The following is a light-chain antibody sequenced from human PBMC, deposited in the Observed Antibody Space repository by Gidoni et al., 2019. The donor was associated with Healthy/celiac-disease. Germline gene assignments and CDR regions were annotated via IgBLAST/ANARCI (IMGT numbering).Light chain of an antibody. CDR1: QSVSSN. V-gene: IGKV3-15*01. CDR3: QQYNNWPPLI. J-gene: IGKJ4*01. Sequence: EIVMTQSTATLSVSPGERATLSCRASQSVSSNLAWYQQKPGQAPRLLIYGSSTRATGIPARFSGSGSGTEFTLTISSLQSEALAVYYCQQYNNWPPLIFGGGTKVEIK. CDR2: GSS.